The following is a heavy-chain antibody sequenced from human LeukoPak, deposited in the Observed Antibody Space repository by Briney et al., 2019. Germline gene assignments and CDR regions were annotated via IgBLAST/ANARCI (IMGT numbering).Heavy chain of an antibody. CDR2: VSDSGVNT. CDR3: ARGQPGVAAAGNLDY. Sequence: GGSLRLSCEASGFSFSGYAMSWVRQAPGKGLDWVSGVSDSGVNTYYADSVKGRFTISRDNSKYTLFLQMNSLRAEDTAVYYCARGQPGVAAAGNLDYWGQGTLVTVSS. D-gene: IGHD6-13*01. CDR1: GFSFSGYA. J-gene: IGHJ4*02. V-gene: IGHV3-23*01.